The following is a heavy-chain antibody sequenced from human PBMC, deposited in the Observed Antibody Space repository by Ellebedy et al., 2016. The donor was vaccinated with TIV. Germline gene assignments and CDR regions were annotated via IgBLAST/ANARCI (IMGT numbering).Heavy chain of an antibody. Sequence: AASVKVSCKASGYPFSGYFIHWVRQAPGQGLEWLGWIKPRTGDTEYGQRFQGRVTMTRDTSISTAYRELTRVTSDDTAVYYCARDGGGMDVWGQGTTVIVSS. J-gene: IGHJ6*02. V-gene: IGHV1-2*02. CDR2: IKPRTGDT. D-gene: IGHD3-10*01. CDR3: ARDGGGMDV. CDR1: GYPFSGYF.